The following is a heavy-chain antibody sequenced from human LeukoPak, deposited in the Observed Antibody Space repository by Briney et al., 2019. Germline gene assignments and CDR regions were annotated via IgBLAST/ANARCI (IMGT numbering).Heavy chain of an antibody. J-gene: IGHJ4*02. Sequence: SETLSLTCTVSGGSISSYYWSWIRQPPGKGLEWIGYIYYSGSTNYNPSLKSRVTISVDTSKNQFSLKLSSVTAADTAVYYCARECDDFWSGERPALRLKSELGYWGQGTLVTVSS. CDR2: IYYSGST. D-gene: IGHD3-3*01. CDR3: ARECDDFWSGERPALRLKSELGY. CDR1: GGSISSYY. V-gene: IGHV4-59*12.